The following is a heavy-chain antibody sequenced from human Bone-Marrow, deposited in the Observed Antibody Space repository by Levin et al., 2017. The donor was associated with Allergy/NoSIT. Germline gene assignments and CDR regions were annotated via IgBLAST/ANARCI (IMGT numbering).Heavy chain of an antibody. J-gene: IGHJ4*02. D-gene: IGHD6-6*01. CDR1: GFTFSSYA. CDR3: AKDLSSSWSTGDLAY. CDR2: IRGSGVGT. V-gene: IGHV3-23*01. Sequence: GGSLRLSCAASGFTFSSYAMSWVRQAPGKGLEWVSGIRGSGVGTYYADSVKGRFTISRDNSKNTLYLQMKSLRAEDTAVYYCAKDLSSSWSTGDLAYWGQGTQLTVSS.